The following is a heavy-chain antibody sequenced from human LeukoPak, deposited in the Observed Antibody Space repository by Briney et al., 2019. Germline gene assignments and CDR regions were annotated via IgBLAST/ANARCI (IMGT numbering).Heavy chain of an antibody. V-gene: IGHV3-30-3*01. CDR1: GFTFSSYA. CDR2: ISYDGSNK. D-gene: IGHD3-16*01. J-gene: IGHJ4*02. Sequence: PGGSLRLSCAASGFTFSSYAMHWVRQAPGKGLEWVAVISYDGSNKYYADSVKGRFTISRDNSKNTLYLQMNSLRAEDTAVYYCATSYVWGSYFDYWGQGTLVTVSS. CDR3: ATSYVWGSYFDY.